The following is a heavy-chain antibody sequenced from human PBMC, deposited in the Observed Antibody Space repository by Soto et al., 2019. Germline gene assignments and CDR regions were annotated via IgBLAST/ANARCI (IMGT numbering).Heavy chain of an antibody. CDR2: IIPIFGTA. CDR1: GGTFSSYA. Sequence: GASVKVSCKAPGGTFSSYAISWVRQAPGQGLEWMGGIIPIFGTANYAQKFQGRVTITADKSTSTAYMELSSLRSEDTAVYYCARAVVVTTIVVVPAAPLDVWGQGTTVTVSS. CDR3: ARAVVVTTIVVVPAAPLDV. J-gene: IGHJ6*02. D-gene: IGHD2-2*01. V-gene: IGHV1-69*06.